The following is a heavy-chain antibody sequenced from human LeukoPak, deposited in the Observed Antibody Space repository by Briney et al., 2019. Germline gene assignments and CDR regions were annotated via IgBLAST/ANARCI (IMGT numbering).Heavy chain of an antibody. D-gene: IGHD5-12*01. CDR2: IKSKTDGGTT. J-gene: IGHJ3*02. CDR1: GFTFSNAW. CDR3: TTGRGSHAFDI. V-gene: IGHV3-15*01. Sequence: GGSLRLSCAASGFTFSNAWMSWVRQAPGMGLEWVGRIKSKTDGGTTDYAAPVKGRFTISRDDSKNTLYLQMNSLKTEDTAVYYCTTGRGSHAFDIWGQGTMVTVSS.